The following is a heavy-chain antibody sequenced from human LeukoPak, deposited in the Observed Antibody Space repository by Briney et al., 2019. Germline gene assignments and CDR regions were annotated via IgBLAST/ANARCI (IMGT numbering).Heavy chain of an antibody. CDR2: INPNSGGT. V-gene: IGHV1-2*02. CDR1: GYTFTGYY. D-gene: IGHD6-13*01. CDR3: ARGSGSSWYNTYYYYMDV. Sequence: ASVKVSCKASGYTFTGYYMHWVRQAPGQGLEWMGWINPNSGGTNYAQKFQGRVTMTRDTSISTAYMELSRLRSDDTAVYYCARGSGSSWYNTYYYYMDVWAKGPRSPSP. J-gene: IGHJ6*03.